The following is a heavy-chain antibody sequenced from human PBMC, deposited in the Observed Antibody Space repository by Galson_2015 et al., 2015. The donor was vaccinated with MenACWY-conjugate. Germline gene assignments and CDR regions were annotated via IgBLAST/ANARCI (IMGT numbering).Heavy chain of an antibody. Sequence: SLRLFCAASGFTFSNYAMMWVRQAPGKGLEWVSTISASGGITNYADSVKGRFTISRGNYDKTLYLQMNNLRAEDTAVYYCAKDLWARESSYGPFEYWGQGTLVTFSS. CDR3: AKDLWARESSYGPFEY. CDR2: ISASGGIT. V-gene: IGHV3-23*01. CDR1: GFTFSNYA. J-gene: IGHJ4*02. D-gene: IGHD5-18*01.